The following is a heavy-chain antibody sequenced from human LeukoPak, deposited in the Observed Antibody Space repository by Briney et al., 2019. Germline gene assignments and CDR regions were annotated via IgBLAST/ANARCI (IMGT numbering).Heavy chain of an antibody. J-gene: IGHJ4*02. CDR1: GFTFSSYA. Sequence: GGSLRLSCAASGFTFSSYAMSWVRQAPGKGLEWVSAISGSGGSTYYADSVKGRFPISRDNSKNTLYLQMNSLRAEDTAVYYCATHSPVYYYGSGSYYYFDYWGQGTLVTVSS. V-gene: IGHV3-23*01. CDR2: ISGSGGST. CDR3: ATHSPVYYYGSGSYYYFDY. D-gene: IGHD3-10*01.